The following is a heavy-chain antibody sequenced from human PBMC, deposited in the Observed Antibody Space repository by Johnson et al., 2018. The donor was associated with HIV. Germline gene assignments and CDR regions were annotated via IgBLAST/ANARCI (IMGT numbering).Heavy chain of an antibody. J-gene: IGHJ3*02. CDR1: GFTFSSYA. CDR3: ARVRDYNFWSGQQDGHAFEI. V-gene: IGHV3-30-3*01. D-gene: IGHD3-3*01. CDR2: ISYDGSNK. Sequence: VQLVESGGGVVQPGRSLRLSSAASGFTFSSYAMHWVRQAPGKGLEWVAVISYDGSNKYYADSVKGRFTISRDNSKNTLYLQMNSLRAEDTAVYYCARVRDYNFWSGQQDGHAFEIWGQGTMVTVSS.